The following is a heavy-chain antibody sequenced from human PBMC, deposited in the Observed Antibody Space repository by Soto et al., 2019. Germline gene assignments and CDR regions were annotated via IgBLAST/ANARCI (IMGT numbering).Heavy chain of an antibody. J-gene: IGHJ5*02. V-gene: IGHV1-8*01. CDR3: ARMASFGSLNWFDP. D-gene: IGHD5-18*01. CDR2: MNPGSGDT. CDR1: GYTFTNND. Sequence: ASVKVSCKASGYTFTNNDVTWVRQTTGQGLEWMGWMNPGSGDTGYAQKFQGRVTMTRNISIATAYMELSSLRSEDTAIYYCARMASFGSLNWFDPWGQGTLVTVSS.